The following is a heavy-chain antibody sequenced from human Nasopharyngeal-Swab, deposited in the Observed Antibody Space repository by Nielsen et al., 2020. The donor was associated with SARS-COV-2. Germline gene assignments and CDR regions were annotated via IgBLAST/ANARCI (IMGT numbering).Heavy chain of an antibody. CDR2: IYSGGST. CDR3: ASCHDYGGNGGAFDI. CDR1: GFTVSSNY. D-gene: IGHD4-23*01. J-gene: IGHJ3*02. V-gene: IGHV3-53*01. Sequence: GEALKISCAASGFTVSSNYMSWVRQAPGKGLEWVSVIYSGGSTYYADSVKGRFTISRDNSKNTLYLQMNSLRAEDTAVYYCASCHDYGGNGGAFDIWGQWPMVTVSS.